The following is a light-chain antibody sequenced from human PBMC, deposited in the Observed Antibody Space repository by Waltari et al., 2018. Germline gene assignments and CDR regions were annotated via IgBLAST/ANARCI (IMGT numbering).Light chain of an antibody. CDR1: SSNIGTNT. CDR2: ANY. V-gene: IGLV1-44*01. J-gene: IGLJ3*02. CDR3: ATWDDSLSGRV. Sequence: QSVLTQPPSASGTPGQRVTISCSGSSSNIGTNTVTWYQLHPGTAPKTVIFANYPRPSGVPDRFSASKSGTSASLVISGLQSEDEADYFCATWDDSLSGRVFGGGTKVTVL.